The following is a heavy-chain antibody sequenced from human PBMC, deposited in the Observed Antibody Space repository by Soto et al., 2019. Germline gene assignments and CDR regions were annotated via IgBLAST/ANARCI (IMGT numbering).Heavy chain of an antibody. V-gene: IGHV3-15*07. CDR1: GFTLSSYW. J-gene: IGHJ4*01. Sequence: GGSLRLSCAASGFTLSSYWMNWVRQAPGKGLEWVGRIKSKINGGTTDFAASVKGRFAISRDDSTDMVYLQMNSLKPEDTAMYYCTTDSLFTLILVRFDFWGHGTLVTVSS. D-gene: IGHD3-22*01. CDR3: TTDSLFTLILVRFDF. CDR2: IKSKINGGTT.